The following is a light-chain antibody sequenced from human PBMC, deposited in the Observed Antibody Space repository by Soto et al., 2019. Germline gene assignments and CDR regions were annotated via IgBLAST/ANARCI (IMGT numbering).Light chain of an antibody. V-gene: IGKV3-15*01. Sequence: EIVMTQSPATLSVSPGERATLSCRASQSVSSNLARFQQKPGQAPRLLIYGASTRATGIPARFSGSGSGTEFSLSISSLQSEDFAIYYCQQYNNWPLWTFGLGTKVEIK. CDR2: GAS. J-gene: IGKJ1*01. CDR1: QSVSSN. CDR3: QQYNNWPLWT.